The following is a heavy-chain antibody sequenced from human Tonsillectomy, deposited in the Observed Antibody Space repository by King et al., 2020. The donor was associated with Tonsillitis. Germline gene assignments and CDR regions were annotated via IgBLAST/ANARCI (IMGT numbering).Heavy chain of an antibody. Sequence: VQLVESGGGLVQPGRSLRLSCTASGFTFGDYAMSWVRQAPGKGLEWVGFIRSKAYGGTTESAAPVKGRFTISRDDYNSIVYLQMHSLRTEDTAVYYCSERYDYGDSYYCYYGMDVWGQGTTVTLSS. CDR1: GFTFGDYA. CDR2: IRSKAYGGTT. CDR3: SERYDYGDSYYCYYGMDV. V-gene: IGHV3-49*04. D-gene: IGHD4-17*01. J-gene: IGHJ6*02.